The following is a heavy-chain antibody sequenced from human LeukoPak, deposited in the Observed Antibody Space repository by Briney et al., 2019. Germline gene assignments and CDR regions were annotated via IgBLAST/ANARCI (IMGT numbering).Heavy chain of an antibody. CDR2: INHSGST. V-gene: IGHV4-34*01. CDR1: GGSFGGYY. D-gene: IGHD2-2*02. CDR3: ARHRSRYCSSTSCYKGAFDI. J-gene: IGHJ3*02. Sequence: SETLSLTCAVYGGSFGGYYWSWIRQPPGKGLEWIGEINHSGSTNYNPSLKSRVTISVDTSKNQFSLKLSSVTAADTAVYYCARHRSRYCSSTSCYKGAFDIWGQGTMVTVSS.